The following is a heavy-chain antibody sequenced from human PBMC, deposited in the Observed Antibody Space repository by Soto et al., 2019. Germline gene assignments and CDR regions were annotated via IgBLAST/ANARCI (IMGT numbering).Heavy chain of an antibody. CDR3: AKVRADYYYGSGPFDY. CDR2: ISSDGSNK. D-gene: IGHD3-10*01. Sequence: QVQLVESVGGVVQPGRSLRLSCAASGFTFSSYGMHWVRQAPGKGLEWVALISSDGSNKYYADSVKGRFTISRDNSKNTLYLQMNTLRAEDTAVYYCAKVRADYYYGSGPFDYWGQGTLVTVSS. CDR1: GFTFSSYG. J-gene: IGHJ4*02. V-gene: IGHV3-30*18.